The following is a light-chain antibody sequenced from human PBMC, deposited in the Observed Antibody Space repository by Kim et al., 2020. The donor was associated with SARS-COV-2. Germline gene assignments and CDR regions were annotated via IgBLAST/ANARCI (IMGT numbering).Light chain of an antibody. J-gene: IGLJ3*02. CDR2: GKN. V-gene: IGLV3-19*01. Sequence: SYELTQDPAVSVALGQTVRITCQGDSLRSYYASWYQQKPGQAPVLVIYGKNNRPSGIPDRFSGPSSGNTASLTITGAQAEDEADYYCNSRDSSGNRVFGGGTKLTVL. CDR1: SLRSYY. CDR3: NSRDSSGNRV.